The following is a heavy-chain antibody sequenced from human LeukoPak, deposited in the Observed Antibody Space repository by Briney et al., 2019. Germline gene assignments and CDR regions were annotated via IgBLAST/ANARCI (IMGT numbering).Heavy chain of an antibody. CDR3: TGDSRARGNAFDI. CDR2: ISSGGSST. CDR1: GFTFSSYW. V-gene: IGHV3-74*01. Sequence: RSGGSLRLSCAASGFTFSSYWMHWVRQAPGKGLVWVSRISSGGSSTNYADSVKGRFTISRDNAKNTLYLQMNSLRADDTAAYYSTGDSRARGNAFDIWGQGTMVTVSS. J-gene: IGHJ3*02. D-gene: IGHD3-16*01.